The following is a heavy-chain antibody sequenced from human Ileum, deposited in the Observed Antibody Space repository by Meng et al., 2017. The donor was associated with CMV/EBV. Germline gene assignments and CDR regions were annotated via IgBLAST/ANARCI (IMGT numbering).Heavy chain of an antibody. Sequence: SETLSLTCSVSGGSISSGDYYWSWIRQPPGKGLQWIGYITYSGNTYYNPSLKSRVTLSSDTSKNHSSLKLSSVTVADTAVYYCARYTPETSFDYWGQGTLVTVSS. J-gene: IGHJ4*02. CDR3: ARYTPETSFDY. D-gene: IGHD2-2*02. CDR2: ITYSGNT. V-gene: IGHV4-30-4*08. CDR1: GGSISSGDYY.